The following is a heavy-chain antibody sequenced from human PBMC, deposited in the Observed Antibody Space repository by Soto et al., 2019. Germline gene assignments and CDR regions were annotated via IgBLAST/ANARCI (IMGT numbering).Heavy chain of an antibody. CDR3: ARASRGAIGNY. CDR1: GFTFNSSW. J-gene: IGHJ4*02. D-gene: IGHD2-21*01. V-gene: IGHV3-15*07. CDR2: IQTMPDGGTT. Sequence: EVQLLESGGGLVKPGGSLRLSCVASGFTFNSSWMNWVRQTPGKGLEWVGRIQTMPDGGTTEYSDSVKGRFAISRDDSNNILYLQMNSLPPDDTAVYYCARASRGAIGNYWGQGILVTVSS.